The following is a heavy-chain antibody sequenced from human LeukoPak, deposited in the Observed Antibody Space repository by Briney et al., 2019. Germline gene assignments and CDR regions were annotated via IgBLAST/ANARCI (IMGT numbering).Heavy chain of an antibody. J-gene: IGHJ4*02. CDR2: IYHSGST. CDR1: GYSISSGYY. Sequence: SEALSLTCTVSGYSISSGYYWGWIRQPPGKGLEWIGSIYHSGSTYYNPSLKSRVTISVDTSKNQFSLKLSSVTAADTAVYYCALRHYYVSGSSDYWGQGTLVTVSS. D-gene: IGHD3-10*01. V-gene: IGHV4-38-2*02. CDR3: ALRHYYVSGSSDY.